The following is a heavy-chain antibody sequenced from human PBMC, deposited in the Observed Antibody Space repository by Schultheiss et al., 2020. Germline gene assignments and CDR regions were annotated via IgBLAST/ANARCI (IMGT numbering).Heavy chain of an antibody. J-gene: IGHJ5*02. CDR1: GYTFTSYG. V-gene: IGHV1-18*01. Sequence: ASVKVSCKASGYTFTSYGISWVRQAPGQGLEWMGCISAYNGDTNYAQKFQGRVTLTTDTSTRTAYMELRSLRSDNTAVYYCARDRWVTMIIDPRGYNWFDLWGQGTLVTVSS. D-gene: IGHD3-22*01. CDR2: ISAYNGDT. CDR3: ARDRWVTMIIDPRGYNWFDL.